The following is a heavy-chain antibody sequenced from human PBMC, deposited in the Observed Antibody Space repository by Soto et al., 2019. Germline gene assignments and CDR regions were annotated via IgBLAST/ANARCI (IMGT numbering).Heavy chain of an antibody. CDR1: GGTFSSYA. CDR3: ARGAGMNYYGSGSYDDAFDI. Sequence: ASVKVSCKASGGTFSSYAISWVRQAPGQGLEWMGGIIPIFGTANYAQKFQGRVTITADESTSTAYMELSSLRSEDTAVYYCARGAGMNYYGSGSYDDAFDIXGQGTMVTV. J-gene: IGHJ3*02. CDR2: IIPIFGTA. V-gene: IGHV1-69*13. D-gene: IGHD3-10*01.